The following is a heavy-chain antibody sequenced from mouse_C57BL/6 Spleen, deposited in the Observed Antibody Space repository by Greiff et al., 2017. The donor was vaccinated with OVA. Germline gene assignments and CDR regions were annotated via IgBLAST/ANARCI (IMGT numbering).Heavy chain of an antibody. CDR3: ARVIYYGMAMDY. Sequence: VQLQQSGPELVKPGASVKIPCKASGYTFTDYNMDWVKQSHGKSLEWIGDINPNNGGTIYNQKFKGKATLTVDKSASTAYMELRSLTSEDTAVYYCARVIYYGMAMDYWGQGTSVTVSS. V-gene: IGHV1-18*01. CDR1: GYTFTDYN. CDR2: INPNNGGT. J-gene: IGHJ4*01. D-gene: IGHD2-1*01.